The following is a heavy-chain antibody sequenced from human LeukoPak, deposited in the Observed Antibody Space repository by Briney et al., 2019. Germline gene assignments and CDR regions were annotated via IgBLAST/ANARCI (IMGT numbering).Heavy chain of an antibody. D-gene: IGHD3-22*01. Sequence: PGGSLRLSCAASGFTFSSYSMTSVRQAPGKGLEWVSSISSSSSYIYYADSVKGRFTISRDNAKNSLYLQMNSLRAEDTAVYYCARDPHYDSSGYYSYFDYWGQGTLVTVSS. CDR1: GFTFSSYS. J-gene: IGHJ4*02. CDR3: ARDPHYDSSGYYSYFDY. CDR2: ISSSSSYI. V-gene: IGHV3-21*01.